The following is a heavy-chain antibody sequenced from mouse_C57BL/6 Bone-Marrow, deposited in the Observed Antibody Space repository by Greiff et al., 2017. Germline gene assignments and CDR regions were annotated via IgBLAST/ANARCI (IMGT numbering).Heavy chain of an antibody. V-gene: IGHV1-81*01. Sequence: QVQLKESGAELARPGASVKLSCKASGYTFTSYGISWVKQRTGQGLEWIGEIYPRSGNTYYNEKFKGKATLTADKSSSTAYMELRSLTSEDSAVYFCARCIGGVVATNWGQGTTLTGSS. CDR1: GYTFTSYG. CDR3: ARCIGGVVATN. J-gene: IGHJ2*01. D-gene: IGHD1-1*01. CDR2: IYPRSGNT.